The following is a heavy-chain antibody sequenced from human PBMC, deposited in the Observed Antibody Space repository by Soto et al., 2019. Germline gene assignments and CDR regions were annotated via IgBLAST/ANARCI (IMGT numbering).Heavy chain of an antibody. CDR3: AKDLRSRRDYYYYYMDV. J-gene: IGHJ6*03. Sequence: GGSLRLSCAASGFTFSSYAMSWVRQAPGKGLEWVSAISGSGGSTYYADSVKGRFTISRDNSKNTLYLQMNSLRAKDTAVYYCAKDLRSRRDYYYYYMDVWGKGTTVTVSS. CDR2: ISGSGGST. D-gene: IGHD5-12*01. CDR1: GFTFSSYA. V-gene: IGHV3-23*01.